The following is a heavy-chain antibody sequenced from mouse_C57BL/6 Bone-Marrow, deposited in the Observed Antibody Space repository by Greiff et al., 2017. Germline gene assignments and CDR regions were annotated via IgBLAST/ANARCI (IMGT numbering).Heavy chain of an antibody. J-gene: IGHJ2*01. CDR3: ARDGSSPYYFDY. CDR1: GYTFTSYW. D-gene: IGHD1-1*01. V-gene: IGHV1-69*01. Sequence: QVQLQQPGAELVMPGASVKLSCKASGYTFTSYWMRWVKQRPGQGLEWIGEIDPSDSYTNYNQKFKGKSTLTVDKSSSTAYMQLSSLTSEDSAVYYCARDGSSPYYFDYWGQGTTLTVSS. CDR2: IDPSDSYT.